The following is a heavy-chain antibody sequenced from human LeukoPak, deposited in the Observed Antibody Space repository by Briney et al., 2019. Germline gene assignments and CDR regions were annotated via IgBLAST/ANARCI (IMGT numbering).Heavy chain of an antibody. CDR3: ARAAVTLELLSEHYYFDY. CDR1: GFPFSGFY. J-gene: IGHJ4*02. V-gene: IGHV3-11*06. CDR2: ISSSGDYT. Sequence: GGSLRLSCAASGFPFSGFYMTWIRRAPGKGPEWLSDISSSGDYTDYADSVKGRFTISRDNTKNSLYLQMTSLRAEDTAVYYCARAAVTLELLSEHYYFDYWGQGVLVTVSS. D-gene: IGHD2-21*01.